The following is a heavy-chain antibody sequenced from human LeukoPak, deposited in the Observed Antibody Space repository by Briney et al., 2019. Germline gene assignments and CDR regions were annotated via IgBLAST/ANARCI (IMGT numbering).Heavy chain of an antibody. D-gene: IGHD5-24*01. Sequence: GGSLRLSCAASGSTFSSYAKNWVRQAPGTGLEWVSGISASGGGTYYSDSVKGRFTISRDNSKNTLWRQMHSLRAEDTAVYYCAKWMRRDGYNFDDWGQGTLVTVSS. CDR3: AKWMRRDGYNFDD. V-gene: IGHV3-23*01. CDR2: ISASGGGT. J-gene: IGHJ4*02. CDR1: GSTFSSYA.